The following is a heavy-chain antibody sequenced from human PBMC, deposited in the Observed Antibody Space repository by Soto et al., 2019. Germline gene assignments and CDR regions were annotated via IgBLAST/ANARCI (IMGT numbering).Heavy chain of an antibody. CDR2: INSDGSST. CDR1: GFTFSIYW. J-gene: IGHJ4*02. CDR3: ARVPLLLLGATDYFDY. D-gene: IGHD1-26*01. Sequence: GWSLRLSCAASGFTFSIYWMHWVRQAPGKGLMWVSRINSDGSSTNYADSVKGRFTISRDNAKNTLYLQVNSLRAEDTAVYYCARVPLLLLGATDYFDYWGQGAMVTVYS. V-gene: IGHV3-74*01.